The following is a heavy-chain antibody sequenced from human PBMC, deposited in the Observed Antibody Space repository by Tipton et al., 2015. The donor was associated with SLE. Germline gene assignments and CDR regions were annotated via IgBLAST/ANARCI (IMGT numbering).Heavy chain of an antibody. D-gene: IGHD4-17*01. Sequence: TLSLTCTVSGGSISSSSYYWGWIRQPPGKGLEWIGSIYYSGSTYYNPSLKSRVTISVDTSKNQFSLKLSSVTAADTAVYYCARGGRGYGDYEVYWGQGTLVTVSS. CDR3: ARGGRGYGDYEVY. J-gene: IGHJ4*02. CDR1: GGSISSSSYY. CDR2: IYYSGST. V-gene: IGHV4-39*07.